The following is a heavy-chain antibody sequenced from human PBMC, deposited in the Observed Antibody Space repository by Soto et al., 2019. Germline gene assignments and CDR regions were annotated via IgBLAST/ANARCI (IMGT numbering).Heavy chain of an antibody. D-gene: IGHD2-21*02. J-gene: IGHJ5*02. Sequence: PSETLSLTCAVYGGSFSGYYWSWIRQPPGKGLEWIGEINHSGSTNYNPSLKSRVTISVDTSKNQFSLKLSSVAAAVTAVYYCARGLRRIVVVTAEGVNWFDPWGQGTLVTVSS. V-gene: IGHV4-34*01. CDR1: GGSFSGYY. CDR2: INHSGST. CDR3: ARGLRRIVVVTAEGVNWFDP.